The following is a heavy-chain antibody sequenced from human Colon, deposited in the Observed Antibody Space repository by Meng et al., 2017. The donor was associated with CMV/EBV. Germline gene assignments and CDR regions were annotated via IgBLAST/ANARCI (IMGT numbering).Heavy chain of an antibody. CDR1: GVSVTSGAYH. CDR3: AKSRSSTPGIVDD. J-gene: IGHJ4*02. V-gene: IGHV4-61*08. CDR2: IYDTGIT. Sequence: GQLQESGPGLVKPSEPLSLTCIAAGVSVTSGAYHWSWIRQSPGKGLEWIGYIYDTGITIYNPSLKSRVTIFLETSKNQFSLNLNSMTTADTAVYYCAKSRSSTPGIVDDWGQGTLVTVSS. D-gene: IGHD2/OR15-2a*01.